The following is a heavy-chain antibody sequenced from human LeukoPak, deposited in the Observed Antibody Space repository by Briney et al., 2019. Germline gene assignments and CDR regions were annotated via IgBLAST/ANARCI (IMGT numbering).Heavy chain of an antibody. V-gene: IGHV3-23*01. CDR3: AKDSEIVVPLHYYGMDV. CDR2: ISGSGGST. CDR1: GFTFSSYA. D-gene: IGHD2-15*01. J-gene: IGHJ6*02. Sequence: GGSLRLSCAASGFTFSSYAMSWVRQAPGKGLEWVSAISGSGGSTYYADSVKGRFTISRDNSKNTLYLQMNSLRAEDTAVYYCAKDSEIVVPLHYYGMDVWGQGTTVTVSS.